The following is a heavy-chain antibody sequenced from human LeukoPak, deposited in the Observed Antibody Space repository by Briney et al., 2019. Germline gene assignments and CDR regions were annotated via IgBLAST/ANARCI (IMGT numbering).Heavy chain of an antibody. V-gene: IGHV3-48*02. CDR1: GFTFSSYS. CDR2: ISGSSSII. Sequence: GESLKISCVASGFTFSSYSMNWVRQAPGKGLEWISYISGSSSIIYYTPSVKGRFTISRDNGKSSLYLQMNSLRDDDTAVYFCARGTWDGDRTFDIWGQGAMVTVSS. J-gene: IGHJ3*02. CDR3: ARGTWDGDRTFDI. D-gene: IGHD5-24*01.